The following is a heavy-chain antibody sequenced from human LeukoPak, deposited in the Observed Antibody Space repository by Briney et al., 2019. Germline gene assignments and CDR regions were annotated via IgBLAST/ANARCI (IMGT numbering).Heavy chain of an antibody. Sequence: QPGGSLRLSCAASGFTFSSYAMSGVRQAPGKGVEWVSAISGSGGSTYYADSVKGRFTISRDNSKNTLYQQMNSLRAEATAVYYCAKDRSYSSSWYFDYWGQGTLVTVSS. V-gene: IGHV3-23*01. CDR2: ISGSGGST. CDR3: AKDRSYSSSWYFDY. D-gene: IGHD6-13*01. J-gene: IGHJ4*02. CDR1: GFTFSSYA.